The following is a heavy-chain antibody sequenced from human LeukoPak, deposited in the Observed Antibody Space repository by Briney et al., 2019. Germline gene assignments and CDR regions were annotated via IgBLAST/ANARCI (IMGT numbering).Heavy chain of an antibody. CDR1: GFSFSNYA. Sequence: GGSLRLSCAASGFSFSNYAMSWVRQGPGKGLEWVSGISGSGGSTYYADSVKGRFTISRDNSKNTLYLQMNSLRAEDTAVYYCAKDHPLRAKFDYWGQGTLVTVSS. CDR2: ISGSGGST. CDR3: AKDHPLRAKFDY. J-gene: IGHJ4*02. V-gene: IGHV3-23*01. D-gene: IGHD4-17*01.